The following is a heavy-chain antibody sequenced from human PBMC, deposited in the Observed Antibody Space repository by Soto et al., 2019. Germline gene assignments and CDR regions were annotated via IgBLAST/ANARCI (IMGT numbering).Heavy chain of an antibody. CDR2: IVPMLGIT. J-gene: IGHJ4*02. CDR1: GGTSTIYT. V-gene: IGHV1-69*08. Sequence: QVPLVQSGAEVKRPGSSVKVSCEASGGTSTIYTIPLVRQAPGQGLSWMGRIVPMLGITNYGRNFQGRVTFTADTSRGTADMELSSLRFDDTAMYYCATEEYGAGRVGVFHWGQGTQVTVSS. CDR3: ATEEYGAGRVGVFH. D-gene: IGHD1-26*01.